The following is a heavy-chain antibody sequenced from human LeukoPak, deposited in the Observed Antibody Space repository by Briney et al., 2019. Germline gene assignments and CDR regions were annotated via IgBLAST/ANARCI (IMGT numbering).Heavy chain of an antibody. Sequence: GGSLRLSCAASGLTFSSYWMHWVRHAPGKGLVWVSRINSDGSSTSYADSVKGRFTISRDNAKNTLYLQMNSLRAEDTAVYYCARDTDTVTTILDYWGQGTLVTVSS. CDR2: INSDGSST. CDR3: ARDTDTVTTILDY. V-gene: IGHV3-74*01. CDR1: GLTFSSYW. J-gene: IGHJ4*02. D-gene: IGHD4-17*01.